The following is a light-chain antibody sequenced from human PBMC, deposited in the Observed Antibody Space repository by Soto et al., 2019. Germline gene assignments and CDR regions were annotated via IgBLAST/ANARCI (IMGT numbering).Light chain of an antibody. CDR1: QSVSTN. CDR3: QQYHNWPPWT. Sequence: EIVMTQSPSTLSVSPGERGTLSCRASQSVSTNLAWYQQRPGQAPRLLIYGASVRATGTPARFSGSGSGTEFTLTINSLQSEDFAVYFCQQYHNWPPWTFGQGTKVE. J-gene: IGKJ1*01. V-gene: IGKV3-15*01. CDR2: GAS.